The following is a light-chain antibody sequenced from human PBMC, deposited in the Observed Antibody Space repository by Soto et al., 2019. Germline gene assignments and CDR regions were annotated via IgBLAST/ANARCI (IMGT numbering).Light chain of an antibody. CDR1: QSVSSSY. CDR3: QQYGSSPGT. J-gene: IGKJ1*01. CDR2: GAS. Sequence: EIVLTQSPGTLSLSPGERATLSCRASQSVSSSYLAWYQQKPGQAPRLLIYGASSRATGIPDRFSGSGSGTDFTLTISRLEPEACALYYCQQYGSSPGTFGHGTKVEIK. V-gene: IGKV3-20*01.